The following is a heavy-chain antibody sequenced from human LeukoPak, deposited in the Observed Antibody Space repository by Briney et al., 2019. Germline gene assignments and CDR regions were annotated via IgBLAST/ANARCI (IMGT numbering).Heavy chain of an antibody. CDR3: AKGLGSSSWYQYLKSYYYYYYMDV. J-gene: IGHJ6*03. V-gene: IGHV3-30*02. Sequence: GGSLRLSCGASGFTFSNYGMLWVRQAPGKGLEWVAFIRYDGNNKLYADSMKGRFTISRDNSKNTLYLQMNSLRAEDTAVYYCAKGLGSSSWYQYLKSYYYYYYMDVWGKGTTVTISS. CDR2: IRYDGNNK. D-gene: IGHD6-13*01. CDR1: GFTFSNYG.